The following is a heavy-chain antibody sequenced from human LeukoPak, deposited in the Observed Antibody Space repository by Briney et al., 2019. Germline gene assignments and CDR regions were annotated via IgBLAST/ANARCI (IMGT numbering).Heavy chain of an antibody. CDR2: ISSSSSYI. CDR1: GFTFSSYS. V-gene: IGHV3-21*01. CDR3: ARDQVKDFDY. J-gene: IGHJ4*02. D-gene: IGHD4-23*01. Sequence: GGSLRLSCAASGFTFSSYSMNWVRQAPGKGLEWASSISSSSSYIYYADSVKGRFTISRDNAKNSLYLQMNSLRAEDTAVYYCARDQVKDFDYWGQGTLVTVSS.